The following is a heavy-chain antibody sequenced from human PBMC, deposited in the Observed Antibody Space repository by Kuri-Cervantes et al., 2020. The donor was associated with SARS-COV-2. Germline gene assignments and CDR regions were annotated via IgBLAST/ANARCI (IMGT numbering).Heavy chain of an antibody. D-gene: IGHD2-15*01. J-gene: IGHJ6*02. CDR1: GGSFSGYY. V-gene: IGHV4-34*01. CDR2: INHSGST. CDR3: ARGVGCSGGSCYEGPYYYYGMDV. Sequence: SETLSLTCAVYGGSFSGYYWSWIRHPPGKGLEWIGEINHSGSTNYNPSLKSRVTTSVDTSKNQFSLKLSSVTAADTAVYYCARGVGCSGGSCYEGPYYYYGMDVWGQGTTVTVSS.